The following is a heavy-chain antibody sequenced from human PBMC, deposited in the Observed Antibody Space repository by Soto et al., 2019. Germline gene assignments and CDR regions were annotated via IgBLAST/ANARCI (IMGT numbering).Heavy chain of an antibody. Sequence: VKVSCKASGGTFSSYAIIWVRQSPGQGLEWMGGIIPIFGTANYAQKFQGRVTITADESTSTAYMELSSLRSEDTAVYYCARSADYYDSSGSASHAYRGQGTLVTVSS. J-gene: IGHJ4*02. CDR3: ARSADYYDSSGSASHAY. CDR2: IIPIFGTA. V-gene: IGHV1-69*01. CDR1: GGTFSSYA. D-gene: IGHD3-22*01.